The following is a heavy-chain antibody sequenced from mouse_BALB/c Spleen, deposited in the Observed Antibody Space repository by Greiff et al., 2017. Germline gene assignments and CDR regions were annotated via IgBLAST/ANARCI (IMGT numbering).Heavy chain of an antibody. CDR3: AREDYYGNYAFAY. V-gene: IGHV14-1*02. CDR2: IDPENGNT. J-gene: IGHJ3*01. D-gene: IGHD2-1*01. Sequence: VHVKQSGAELVRPGALVKLSCKASGFNIKDYYMHWVKQRPEQGLEWIGWIDPENGNTIYDPKFQGKASITADTSSNTAYLQLSSLTSEDTAVYYCAREDYYGNYAFAYWGQGTLVTVSA. CDR1: GFNIKDYY.